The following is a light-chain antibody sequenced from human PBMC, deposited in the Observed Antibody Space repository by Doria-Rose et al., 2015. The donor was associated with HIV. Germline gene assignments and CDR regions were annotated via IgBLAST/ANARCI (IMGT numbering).Light chain of an antibody. CDR2: DGS. J-gene: IGKJ1*01. Sequence: TQSPGTLSLSPGERATLSCRASQSFSSTYLAWYQQKPGQAPSLLIYDGSTRATGIPARFSASGSGTDFTLTIDRLEPEDFALYYSHQYGTSWTFGQGTKVEI. V-gene: IGKV3-20*01. CDR1: QSFSSTY. CDR3: HQYGTSWT.